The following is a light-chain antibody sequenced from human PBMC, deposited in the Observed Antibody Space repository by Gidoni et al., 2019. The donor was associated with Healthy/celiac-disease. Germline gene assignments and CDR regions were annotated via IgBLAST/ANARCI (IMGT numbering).Light chain of an antibody. Sequence: DIWMTQSLPSLPVTRGEPASISCRSSQSLLHSNGYNYLDWYLQKPGQSPQLLIYLGSNRASGVPDRFSGSGSGTDFTLKISRVEAEDVGVYYCMQALQTPITFGQGTRLEIK. V-gene: IGKV2-28*01. CDR2: LGS. J-gene: IGKJ5*01. CDR3: MQALQTPIT. CDR1: QSLLHSNGYNY.